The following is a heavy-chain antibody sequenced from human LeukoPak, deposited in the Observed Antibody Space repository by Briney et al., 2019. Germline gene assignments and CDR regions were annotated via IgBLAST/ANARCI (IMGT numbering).Heavy chain of an antibody. Sequence: GGSLRLSCAASGFTFDDYAMHWVRHAPGKGLEWVSGISWNSGSIRYADSVKGRFTISRDNAKNSLYLQMNSLRAEDTALYYCAKDTWQWLRDVDYWGQGTLVTVSS. CDR3: AKDTWQWLRDVDY. D-gene: IGHD5-12*01. CDR1: GFTFDDYA. V-gene: IGHV3-9*01. CDR2: ISWNSGSI. J-gene: IGHJ4*02.